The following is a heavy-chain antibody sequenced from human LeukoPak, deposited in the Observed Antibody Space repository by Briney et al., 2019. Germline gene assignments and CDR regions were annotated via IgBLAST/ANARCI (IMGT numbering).Heavy chain of an antibody. V-gene: IGHV4-38-2*01. Sequence: SETLSLTCAVSGYSISSGYYWGWIRQPPGKGLEWIGSIYHSGSTYYNPSLKSLVTISVDTSKNQFSLKLSSVTAADTAVYYCASGSYYFDYWGQGTLVTVSS. D-gene: IGHD1-26*01. CDR1: GYSISSGYY. CDR2: IYHSGST. CDR3: ASGSYYFDY. J-gene: IGHJ4*02.